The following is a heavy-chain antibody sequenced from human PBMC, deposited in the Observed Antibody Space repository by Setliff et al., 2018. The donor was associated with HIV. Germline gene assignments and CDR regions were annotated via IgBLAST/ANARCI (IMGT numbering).Heavy chain of an antibody. V-gene: IGHV3-48*04. CDR1: GFTFSSYS. D-gene: IGHD3-10*01. CDR2: ISSSSGTTT. CDR3: AIIRVNGSPY. J-gene: IGHJ4*02. Sequence: PGGSLRLSCAASGFTFSSYSMNWVRQAPGKGLEWVSSISSSSGTTTLYGDSMRGRFTASRDDAESSMYLQMNNLRAEDTAVYYCAIIRVNGSPYWGQGTPVTVSS.